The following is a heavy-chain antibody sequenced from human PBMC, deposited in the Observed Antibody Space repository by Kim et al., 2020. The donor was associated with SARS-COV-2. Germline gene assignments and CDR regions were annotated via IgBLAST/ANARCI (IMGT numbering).Heavy chain of an antibody. CDR1: GVSISSITW. CDR3: TKSDTYGHTHWFDP. CDR2: IFHSGGT. Sequence: SETLSLTCVVSGVSISSITWWSWVRQSPEKGLEWFGEIFHSGGTNYNPSLKSRVTIAVDKSKKQFSLRMTSVTAADTAVYYCTKSDTYGHTHWFDPWGQGTMVTVSS. D-gene: IGHD5-18*01. J-gene: IGHJ5*02. V-gene: IGHV4-4*02.